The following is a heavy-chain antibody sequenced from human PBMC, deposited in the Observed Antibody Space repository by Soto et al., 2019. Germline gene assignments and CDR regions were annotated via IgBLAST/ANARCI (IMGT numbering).Heavy chain of an antibody. J-gene: IGHJ4*02. Sequence: EVQLVESGGGLVKPGGPLRLSCAASGFTFSSYSMNWFRQAPGKGLEWVSSISSSSSYIYYADSVKGGFTISRDNAKNSLYLQMNRLRAEDTAVYYCAREGYNWNYKGDYWGQGTLVTVSS. D-gene: IGHD1-7*01. CDR1: GFTFSSYS. V-gene: IGHV3-21*01. CDR3: AREGYNWNYKGDY. CDR2: ISSSSSYI.